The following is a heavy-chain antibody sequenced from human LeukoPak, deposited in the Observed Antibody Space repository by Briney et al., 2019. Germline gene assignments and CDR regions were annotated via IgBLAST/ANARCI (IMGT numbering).Heavy chain of an antibody. CDR2: IYSGGST. CDR3: AGTHVSNWFDP. V-gene: IGHV3-53*01. CDR1: GFTFSSYW. D-gene: IGHD3-16*01. Sequence: GGSLRLSCAASGFTFSSYWMSWVRQAPGKGLEWVSVIYSGGSTYYADSVKGRFTISRDNSKSTLYLQMNSLRAEDTAVYYCAGTHVSNWFDPWGQGTLVTVSS. J-gene: IGHJ5*02.